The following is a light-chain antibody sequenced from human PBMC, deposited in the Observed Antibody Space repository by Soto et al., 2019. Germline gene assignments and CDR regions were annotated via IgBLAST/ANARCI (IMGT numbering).Light chain of an antibody. V-gene: IGKV3-20*01. CDR3: QLYGTSPRT. Sequence: EIVLTQSPGTLSLSPGERATLSCRASQSVSSSYLAWYQHKPGQAPRLLIYGASSRATGIPDRFSGSGSGTDFTLTISRLEPEDFAVYYCQLYGTSPRTFGQGTKVELK. J-gene: IGKJ1*01. CDR1: QSVSSSY. CDR2: GAS.